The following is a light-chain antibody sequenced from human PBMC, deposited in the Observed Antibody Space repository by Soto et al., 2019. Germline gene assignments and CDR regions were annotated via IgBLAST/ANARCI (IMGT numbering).Light chain of an antibody. Sequence: DIQMTQSPSSLSASVGDRVTITCRASQGINVYLAWYQQKPGNIPKLLIFAASTLQSRVPSRFSGSGSGTDFTLTISSLQPEDVATYFCQKYDRAPFTFGPGTKVDIK. CDR2: AAS. J-gene: IGKJ3*01. V-gene: IGKV1-27*01. CDR3: QKYDRAPFT. CDR1: QGINVY.